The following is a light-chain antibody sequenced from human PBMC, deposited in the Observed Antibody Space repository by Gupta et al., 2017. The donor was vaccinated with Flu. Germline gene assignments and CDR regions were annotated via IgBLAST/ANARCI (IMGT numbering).Light chain of an antibody. Sequence: DIQMTQSPSSLSASVGDRVTITCQASQDITNFLNWYQQKPGKAPKLLIYDASYLQTGGTSTSSGSGDGSDTNVTITSRQPEDVETYYCQQQNRFHPTVTFGHGTKVEIK. CDR3: QQQNRFHPTVT. V-gene: IGKV1-33*01. J-gene: IGKJ3*01. CDR2: DAS. CDR1: QDITNF.